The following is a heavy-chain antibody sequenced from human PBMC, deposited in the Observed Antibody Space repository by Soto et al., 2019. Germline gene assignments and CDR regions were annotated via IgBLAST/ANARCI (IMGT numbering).Heavy chain of an antibody. J-gene: IGHJ4*02. CDR3: ARVAAAGTHFDS. D-gene: IGHD6-13*01. V-gene: IGHV4-4*02. CDR2: IYHSGNT. Sequence: QVQLQESGPGLVKPSGTLSLTCAVSGGSISSSNWWSWVRQPPGKGLEWIGEIYHSGNTNYNPSLKIRVTISVDKSKNQFSLKLTSVTAADTAVYYCARVAAAGTHFDSWGQATLVTVSS. CDR1: GGSISSSNW.